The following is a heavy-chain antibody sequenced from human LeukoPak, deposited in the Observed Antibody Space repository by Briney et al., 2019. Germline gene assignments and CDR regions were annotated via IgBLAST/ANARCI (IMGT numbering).Heavy chain of an antibody. CDR2: IKLDGSEK. CDR3: AKARVPADYYDSSGDPFDP. J-gene: IGHJ5*02. V-gene: IGHV3-7*01. D-gene: IGHD3-22*01. Sequence: GGSLRLSCVASGFTFGKYWMSWVRQAPGKGLEWVANIKLDGSEKNYVDSVKGRFTISRDNTKNSLYLQMNSLRAEDTAVYYCAKARVPADYYDSSGDPFDPWGQGTLVTVSS. CDR1: GFTFGKYW.